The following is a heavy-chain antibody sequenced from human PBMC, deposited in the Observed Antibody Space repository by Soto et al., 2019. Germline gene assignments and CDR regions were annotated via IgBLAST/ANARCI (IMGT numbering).Heavy chain of an antibody. Sequence: GGSLRLSCAASGFTFSSFWMHWVRQAPGKGLVWVSRINSDGSSTSYADSVKGRFTISRDNAKNTMYLQMNSLRAEDTAVYYCARDRSTFWSGYYTPYNWFDPWGQGTLVTVSS. V-gene: IGHV3-74*01. CDR3: ARDRSTFWSGYYTPYNWFDP. CDR2: INSDGSST. CDR1: GFTFSSFW. D-gene: IGHD3-3*01. J-gene: IGHJ5*02.